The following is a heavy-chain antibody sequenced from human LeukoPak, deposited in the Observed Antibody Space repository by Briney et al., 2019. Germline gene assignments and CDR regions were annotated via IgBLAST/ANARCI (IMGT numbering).Heavy chain of an antibody. J-gene: IGHJ3*02. CDR2: ISAYNGNT. D-gene: IGHD3-10*01. V-gene: IGHV1-18*01. CDR3: ARGGSRSRRGDDAFDI. Sequence: ASVKVSCKASGYTFTNYTMNWVRQAPGQGLEWMGWISAYNGNTELAQKFQGRVTLATDASTSTAYVELRSLTSDDTAVYFCARGGSRSRRGDDAFDIWGQGTMVTVSS. CDR1: GYTFTNYT.